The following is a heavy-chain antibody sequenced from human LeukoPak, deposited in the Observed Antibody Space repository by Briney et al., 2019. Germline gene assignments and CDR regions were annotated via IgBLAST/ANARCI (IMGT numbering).Heavy chain of an antibody. Sequence: KTSETLSLTCTVSGGSISSSSYYWGWIRQPPGKGLEWIGSTYYSGSTYYNPSLKSRVTISVGTSKNQFSLKLSSVTAADTAVYYCARLFGFGRAASSSPHWGQGTLVTVSS. CDR1: GGSISSSSYY. V-gene: IGHV4-39*01. J-gene: IGHJ4*02. CDR2: TYYSGST. D-gene: IGHD3-10*01. CDR3: ARLFGFGRAASSSPH.